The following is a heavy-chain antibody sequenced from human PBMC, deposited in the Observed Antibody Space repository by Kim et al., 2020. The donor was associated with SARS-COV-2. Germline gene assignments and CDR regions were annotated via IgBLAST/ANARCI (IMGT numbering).Heavy chain of an antibody. CDR2: ISGSGGST. CDR3: AKDFSYYYDSSGYLLPPDAFDI. CDR1: GFTFSSYA. Sequence: GGSLRLSCAASGFTFSSYAMSWVRQAPGKGLEWVSAISGSGGSTYYADSVKGRFTISRDNSKNTLYLQMNSLRAEDTAVYYCAKDFSYYYDSSGYLLPPDAFDIWGQGTMVTVSS. V-gene: IGHV3-23*01. D-gene: IGHD3-22*01. J-gene: IGHJ3*02.